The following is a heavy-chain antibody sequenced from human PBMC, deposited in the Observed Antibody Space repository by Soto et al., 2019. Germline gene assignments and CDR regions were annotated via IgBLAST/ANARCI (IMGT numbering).Heavy chain of an antibody. CDR2: IYFNGVT. V-gene: IGHV4-31*03. CDR1: GGSISSAGYY. J-gene: IGHJ3*01. D-gene: IGHD1-1*01. CDR3: ARDPWRTPPEAAFDV. Sequence: QVQLQESGPGLVEPSQTLSLTCTVSGGSISSAGYYWSWIRQRPGKGLEWIGYIYFNGVTYYNLSLESRVTISVDTSKNQFPLRLSSVTAPDTAVYYCARDPWRTPPEAAFDVWGQGTKVTVSS.